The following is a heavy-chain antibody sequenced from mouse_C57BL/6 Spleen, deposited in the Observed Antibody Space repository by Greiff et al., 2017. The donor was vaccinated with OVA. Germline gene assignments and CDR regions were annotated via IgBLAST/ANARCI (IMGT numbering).Heavy chain of an antibody. CDR1: GYTFTSYW. D-gene: IGHD1-1*01. CDR3: ARSYYGSSHQAWFAY. V-gene: IGHV1-55*01. Sequence: VQLQQSGAELVKPGASVKMSCKASGYTFTSYWITWVKQRPGQGLEWIGDIYPGSGSTNYNEKFKSKATLTVDTSSSTAYMQLSSLTSEDSAVYYCARSYYGSSHQAWFAYWGQGTLVTVSA. CDR2: IYPGSGST. J-gene: IGHJ3*01.